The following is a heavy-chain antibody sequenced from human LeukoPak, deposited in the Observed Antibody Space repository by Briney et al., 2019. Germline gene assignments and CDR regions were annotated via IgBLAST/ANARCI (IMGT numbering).Heavy chain of an antibody. CDR3: AKGKDVWGSYRTEFDF. J-gene: IGHJ4*02. V-gene: IGHV3-23*01. Sequence: GGSLRLSCAASGLRFSSYAMSWVRQAPGKGLEWASVISGSGNNTYYADSVKGRFTISRDNSKNTLYLQMNSLRAEDTAVYYCAKGKDVWGSYRTEFDFWGQGTLVTVSS. CDR2: ISGSGNNT. D-gene: IGHD3-16*02. CDR1: GLRFSSYA.